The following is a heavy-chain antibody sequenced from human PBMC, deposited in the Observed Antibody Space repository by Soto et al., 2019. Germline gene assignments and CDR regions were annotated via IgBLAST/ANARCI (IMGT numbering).Heavy chain of an antibody. Sequence: EVQLLESGGGLVQPGGSLRLSCAVSGVTFNKYAMSWVRQPPGKGPEWVSAITGSGGLTYYADSVKGRFTVSRDNSKNNRLLQMNRLRDEDTATYYCAKGDYGGNSPYWYFDLWGRGTLVIVSS. V-gene: IGHV3-23*01. CDR2: ITGSGGLT. CDR1: GVTFNKYA. CDR3: AKGDYGGNSPYWYFDL. J-gene: IGHJ2*01. D-gene: IGHD4-17*01.